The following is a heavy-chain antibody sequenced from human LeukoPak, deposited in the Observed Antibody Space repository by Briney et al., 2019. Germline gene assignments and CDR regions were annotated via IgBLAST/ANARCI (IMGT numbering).Heavy chain of an antibody. D-gene: IGHD6-6*01. V-gene: IGHV4-59*01. CDR3: ARVGSSSFDY. CDR2: IYYNGGT. Sequence: SETLSLTCTVSGDSISSYYWSWIRQPPGKGLEWIGYIYYNGGTNYNPSLKSRGTISIDTSKNQFSLKLSSVTAADTAVYYCARVGSSSFDYWGQGTLVTVSS. J-gene: IGHJ4*02. CDR1: GDSISSYY.